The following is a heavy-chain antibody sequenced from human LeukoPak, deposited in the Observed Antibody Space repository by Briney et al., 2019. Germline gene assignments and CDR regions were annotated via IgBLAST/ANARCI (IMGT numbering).Heavy chain of an antibody. V-gene: IGHV5-10-1*01. Sequence: GESLKISCNGSGYXFTNYWINWVRQMPGKGLEWMGTIDPSDSYTNYSPSFQGHVTISADKSISTAYLQWSSLKASDTAMYYCARAYIRSRFDYWGQETLVTVSS. D-gene: IGHD6-6*01. CDR3: ARAYIRSRFDY. CDR2: IDPSDSYT. J-gene: IGHJ4*02. CDR1: GYXFTNYW.